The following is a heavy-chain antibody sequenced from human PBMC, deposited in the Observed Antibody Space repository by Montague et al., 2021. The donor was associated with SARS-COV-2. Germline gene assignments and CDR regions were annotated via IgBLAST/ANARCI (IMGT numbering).Heavy chain of an antibody. J-gene: IGHJ4*02. V-gene: IGHV4-59*08. CDR3: ARHASYSSGWYLACYFDY. CDR1: GGSISSYY. CDR2: IYYSGST. D-gene: IGHD6-19*01. Sequence: SETLSLTCTVSGGSISSYYWSWIRQPPGKGLEWIGYIYYSGSTNYNPSLKSRVTISVDTSKNQFSLKLSSVTAADTAVYYCARHASYSSGWYLACYFDYWGQGTLVTVSS.